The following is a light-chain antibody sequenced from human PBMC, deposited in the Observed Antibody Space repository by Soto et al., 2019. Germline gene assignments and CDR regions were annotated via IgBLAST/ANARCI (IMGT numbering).Light chain of an antibody. V-gene: IGKV1-5*03. J-gene: IGKJ1*01. CDR2: KAS. Sequence: DIQMTQSPDILSASVGDRVTLTCRASQNINSWLAWYQHKAGKAPKLLIYKASTLQSGVPSRFSGRGSGTEFTLTISSLQPDDFATYYCQQYNTDFVGTFGQGTKVEIK. CDR3: QQYNTDFVGT. CDR1: QNINSW.